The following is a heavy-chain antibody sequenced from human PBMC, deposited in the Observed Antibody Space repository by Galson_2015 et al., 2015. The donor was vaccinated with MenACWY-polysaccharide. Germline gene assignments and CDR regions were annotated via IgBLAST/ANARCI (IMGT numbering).Heavy chain of an antibody. D-gene: IGHD1-26*01. CDR1: GYIFTGYA. V-gene: IGHV1-3*01. CDR2: INADNGDT. Sequence: SVKVSCKASGYIFTGYAMHWVRQAPGQRLEWMGWINADNGDTEYSQKFQGRVTITRDTSANTAYMALSSLRSEDTAVYYCARGHSGSLYDAFDIWGQGTMVTVSS. J-gene: IGHJ3*02. CDR3: ARGHSGSLYDAFDI.